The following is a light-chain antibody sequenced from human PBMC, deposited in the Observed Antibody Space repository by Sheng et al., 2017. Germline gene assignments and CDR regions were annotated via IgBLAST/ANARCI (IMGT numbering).Light chain of an antibody. CDR2: GAS. J-gene: IGKJ4*01. CDR3: QQRSNRVX. CDR1: QSVSSN. V-gene: IGKV3-15*01. Sequence: EIVMTQSPATLSLSPGEGATLSCRASQSVSSNLAWYQQKPGQAPRLLIYGASTRATGIPARFSGSGSGTEFTLTISSLQSEDFAVYYCQQRSNRVXFGGGTKVEIK.